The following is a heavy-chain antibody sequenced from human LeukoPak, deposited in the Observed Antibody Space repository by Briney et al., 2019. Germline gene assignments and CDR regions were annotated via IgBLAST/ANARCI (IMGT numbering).Heavy chain of an antibody. V-gene: IGHV4-39*01. CDR1: GGSISSSSCY. Sequence: PSETLSLTCTVSGGSISSSSCYWGWIRQPPGKGLEWIGSIYYSGSTYYNPSLKSRVTISVDTSKNQFSLKLSSVTAADTAVYYCARRDDYRRSMDVWGQGTTVTVSS. D-gene: IGHD5-24*01. CDR3: ARRDDYRRSMDV. CDR2: IYYSGST. J-gene: IGHJ6*02.